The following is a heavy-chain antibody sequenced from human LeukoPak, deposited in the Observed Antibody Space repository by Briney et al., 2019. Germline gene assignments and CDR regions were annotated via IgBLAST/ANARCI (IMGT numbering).Heavy chain of an antibody. D-gene: IGHD3-10*01. CDR2: INHSGST. V-gene: IGHV4-39*07. CDR3: ARVTSGSSYRPFDY. CDR1: GGSISSSSYY. J-gene: IGHJ4*02. Sequence: PSETLSLTCTVSGGSISSSSYYWSWIRQPPGKGLEWIGEINHSGSTNYNPSLKSRVTISVDTSKNQFSLKLSSVTAADTAVYYCARVTSGSSYRPFDYWGQGTLVTVSS.